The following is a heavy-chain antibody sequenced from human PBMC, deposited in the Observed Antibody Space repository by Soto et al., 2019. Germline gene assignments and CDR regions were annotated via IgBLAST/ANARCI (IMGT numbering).Heavy chain of an antibody. D-gene: IGHD3-9*01. V-gene: IGHV7-4-1*01. CDR3: ARGRPLHYDILTGYYYYYYYMDV. CDR1: GYTFTSYA. J-gene: IGHJ6*03. Sequence: ASVKVSCEASGYTFTSYAMNWVRQAPGQGLEWMGWINTNTGNPTYAQGFTGRFVFSLDPSVSTAYLQICSLKAEDTAVYYCARGRPLHYDILTGYYYYYYYMDVWGKGTTVTVSS. CDR2: INTNTGNP.